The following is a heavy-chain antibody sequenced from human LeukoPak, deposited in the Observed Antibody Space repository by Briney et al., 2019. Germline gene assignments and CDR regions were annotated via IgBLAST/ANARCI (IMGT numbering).Heavy chain of an antibody. D-gene: IGHD6-13*01. Sequence: NSSETLSLTCTVSGGSIDSNSWTWIRQPPGKGLEWIGYIYYSGTTNYNPSLKSRVTMSVDMSKNRFSLKLSSVTAADTAVYYCARRSSSWKNWFDPWGQGTLVTVSS. J-gene: IGHJ5*02. CDR3: ARRSSSWKNWFDP. CDR1: GGSIDSNS. V-gene: IGHV4-59*01. CDR2: IYYSGTT.